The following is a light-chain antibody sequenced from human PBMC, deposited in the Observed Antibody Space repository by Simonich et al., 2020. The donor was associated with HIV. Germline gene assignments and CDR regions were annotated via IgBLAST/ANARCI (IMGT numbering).Light chain of an antibody. CDR1: SSNVVGYNY. V-gene: IGLV2-11*01. J-gene: IGLJ2*01. CDR2: DVS. Sequence: QSALTQPPSASGSPGQSVTISCPGTSSNVVGYNYVSWYQQHPGNAPILMIYDVSKRPAGVSNRFPGSKSGDTASLTISGLQAEDEADYYCCSYAGSHTFVFGGGTKLTVL. CDR3: CSYAGSHTFV.